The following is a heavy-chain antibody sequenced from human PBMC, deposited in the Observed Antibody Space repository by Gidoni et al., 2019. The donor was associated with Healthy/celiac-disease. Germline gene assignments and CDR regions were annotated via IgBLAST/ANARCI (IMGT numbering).Heavy chain of an antibody. J-gene: IGHJ4*02. Sequence: QVQLVESGGGVVQPGRSLRLSCAASGFTFSSYGMHWVRQAPGKGLEWVAVISYDGSNKYYADSVKGRFTISGDNSKNTLYLQMNSLRAEDTAVYYCAKYSEYCTNGVCYETIPFGSYFDYWGQGTLVTVSS. D-gene: IGHD2-8*01. CDR2: ISYDGSNK. CDR3: AKYSEYCTNGVCYETIPFGSYFDY. CDR1: GFTFSSYG. V-gene: IGHV3-30*18.